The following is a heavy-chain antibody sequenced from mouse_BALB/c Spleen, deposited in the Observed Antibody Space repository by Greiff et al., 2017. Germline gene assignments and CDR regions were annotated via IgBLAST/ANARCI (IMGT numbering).Heavy chain of an antibody. Sequence: EVKLMESGPGLVKPSQSLSLTCTVTGYSITSDYAWYWIRQFPGNKLEWMGYISYSGSTSYNPSLKSRISITRDTSKNQFFLQLNSVTTEDTATYYCARHGNRYFDVWGAGTTVTVSS. J-gene: IGHJ1*01. V-gene: IGHV3-2*02. CDR2: ISYSGST. CDR3: ARHGNRYFDV. D-gene: IGHD1-1*01. CDR1: GYSITSDYA.